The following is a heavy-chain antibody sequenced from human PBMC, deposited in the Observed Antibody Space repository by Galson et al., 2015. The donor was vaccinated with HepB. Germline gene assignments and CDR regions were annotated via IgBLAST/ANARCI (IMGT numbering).Heavy chain of an antibody. Sequence: SVKVSCKASGGTFSSYAISWVRQAPGQGLEWMGGIIPIFGAANYAQKFQGRVTITADESTSTAYMELSSLRSEDTAVYYCARGLGYCSSTSCYHGGYWGQGTLVTVSS. CDR3: ARGLGYCSSTSCYHGGY. J-gene: IGHJ4*02. CDR2: IIPIFGAA. V-gene: IGHV1-69*13. CDR1: GGTFSSYA. D-gene: IGHD2-2*01.